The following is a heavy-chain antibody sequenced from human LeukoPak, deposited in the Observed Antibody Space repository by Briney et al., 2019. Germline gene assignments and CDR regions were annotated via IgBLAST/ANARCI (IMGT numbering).Heavy chain of an antibody. CDR2: IRYDGSNK. CDR3: ASVMCGSCYFDAFDM. CDR1: GFTFSSHG. Sequence: PGGSLRLSCAASGFTFSSHGIDWVRQAPGKGLEWVAFIRYDGSNKYYADSVKGRFTISRDNAKNSLYLQMNSLRAEDTAVYYCASVMCGSCYFDAFDMWGQGTMVTVSS. D-gene: IGHD2-15*01. J-gene: IGHJ3*02. V-gene: IGHV3-30*02.